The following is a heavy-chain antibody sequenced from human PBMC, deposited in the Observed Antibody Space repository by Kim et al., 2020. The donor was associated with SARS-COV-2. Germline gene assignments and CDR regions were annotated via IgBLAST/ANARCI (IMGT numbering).Heavy chain of an antibody. CDR3: ARLVVVRRDYYYGMDV. CDR1: GGSISSYY. D-gene: IGHD2-2*01. CDR2: IYYSGST. V-gene: IGHV4-59*13. Sequence: SETLSLTCTVSGGSISSYYWSWIRQPPGKGLEWIGYIYYSGSTNYNPSLKSRVTISVDTSKNQFSLKLSSVTAADTAVYYCARLVVVRRDYYYGMDVWGQGTTVTVSS. J-gene: IGHJ6*02.